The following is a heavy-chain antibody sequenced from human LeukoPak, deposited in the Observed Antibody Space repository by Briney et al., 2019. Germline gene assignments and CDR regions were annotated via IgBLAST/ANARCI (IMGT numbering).Heavy chain of an antibody. D-gene: IGHD2-2*01. CDR2: IRYDGSNK. CDR3: ARGQGFCSSTSCPTLDY. Sequence: PGGSLRLSCAASGFTFSSYGMHWVRQAPGKGLEWVAFIRYDGSNKYYADSVKGRFTISRDNSKNTLYLQMNSLRAEDTAVYYCARGQGFCSSTSCPTLDYWGQGTLVTVS. V-gene: IGHV3-30*02. J-gene: IGHJ4*02. CDR1: GFTFSSYG.